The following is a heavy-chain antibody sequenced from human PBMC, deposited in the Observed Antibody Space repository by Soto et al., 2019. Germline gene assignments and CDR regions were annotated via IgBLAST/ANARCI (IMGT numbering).Heavy chain of an antibody. CDR1: GGSISSGGYY. J-gene: IGHJ5*02. Sequence: PSETLSLTCTVSGGSISSGGYYWSWIRQHPGRGLEWIGYIYYNGNTYYNPSLKSRVTVSVDTSKNQFSLNVRSVTAADTAVYYCARCSLVVIPVPGFDPWRQRTLVTVSS. D-gene: IGHD2-15*01. CDR3: ARCSLVVIPVPGFDP. V-gene: IGHV4-31*03. CDR2: IYYNGNT.